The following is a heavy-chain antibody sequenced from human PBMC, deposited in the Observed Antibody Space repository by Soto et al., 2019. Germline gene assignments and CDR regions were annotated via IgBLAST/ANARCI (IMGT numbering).Heavy chain of an antibody. V-gene: IGHV6-1*01. CDR1: GDNVARNNAA. CDR2: TYYRSRWEN. CDR3: AGVVWFRGLDV. J-gene: IGHJ6*02. D-gene: IGHD3-16*01. Sequence: QVHLQQSGPRLVKASQTLSLTCDISGDNVARNNAAWHWIRQSPSRGLEWLGRTYYRSRWENDYAMSVKSRISISPDTSKNQFSLHLYSVTPEDTAVYYCAGVVWFRGLDVWGQGTPVTVSS.